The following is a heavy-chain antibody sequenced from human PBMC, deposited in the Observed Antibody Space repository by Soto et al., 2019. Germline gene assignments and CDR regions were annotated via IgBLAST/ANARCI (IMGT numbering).Heavy chain of an antibody. CDR3: ARDAVMVRGVPTDY. D-gene: IGHD3-10*01. CDR2: IYYSGST. V-gene: IGHV4-61*01. J-gene: IGHJ4*02. Sequence: QVQLQESGPGLVKPSETLSLTCTVSGGSVSSGSYYWSWIRQPPGKGLEWIGYIYYSGSTNYNPSPKSRVTISADTSQNQFSLKLSSVTAADTAVYYCARDAVMVRGVPTDYWGQGTLVTVSS. CDR1: GGSVSSGSYY.